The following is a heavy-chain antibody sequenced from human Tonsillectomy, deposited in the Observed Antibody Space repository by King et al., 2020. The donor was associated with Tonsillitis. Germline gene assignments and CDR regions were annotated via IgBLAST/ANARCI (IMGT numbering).Heavy chain of an antibody. J-gene: IGHJ4*02. V-gene: IGHV3-7*03. CDR1: GFIFSDYW. D-gene: IGHD2-21*02. CDR3: ATTGCGGDCPVGPYFDY. Sequence: QLVQSGGGLVQPGGSLRLSCAASGFIFSDYWMSWVRQAPGKGLEWVANIKQDGREKYYVDSVKGRFTISRENAKNSLYLQMNSLRAEDTAVYYCATTGCGGDCPVGPYFDYWGQGILVTVSS. CDR2: IKQDGREK.